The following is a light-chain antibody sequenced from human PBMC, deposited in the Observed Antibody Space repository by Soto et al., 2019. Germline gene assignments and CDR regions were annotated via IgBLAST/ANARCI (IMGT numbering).Light chain of an antibody. CDR1: ESVNSW. V-gene: IGKV1-5*03. CDR3: QQYNNWPPGT. Sequence: DIQLTQSPSTLSASIVDRVTITFRASESVNSWLAWYQQKPGKAPKFLIYKVSSLQSGVPSRFSGSGSGTDFTLTISSLQSEDFAVYYCQQYNNWPPGTFGQGTKVDIK. J-gene: IGKJ1*01. CDR2: KVS.